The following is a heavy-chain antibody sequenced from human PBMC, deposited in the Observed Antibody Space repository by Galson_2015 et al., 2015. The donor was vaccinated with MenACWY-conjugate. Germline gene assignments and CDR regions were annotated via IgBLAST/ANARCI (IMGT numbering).Heavy chain of an antibody. Sequence: SLRLSCAASGFTFSSYSMNWVRQAPGKGLEWVSSISSSSSYIYYADSVKGRFTISRDNAKNSLYLQMNSLRAEDTAVYYCARDLSALLWFGESLPNYYYYGMDVWGQGTTVTVSS. CDR1: GFTFSSYS. D-gene: IGHD3-10*01. CDR2: ISSSSSYI. V-gene: IGHV3-21*01. J-gene: IGHJ6*02. CDR3: ARDLSALLWFGESLPNYYYYGMDV.